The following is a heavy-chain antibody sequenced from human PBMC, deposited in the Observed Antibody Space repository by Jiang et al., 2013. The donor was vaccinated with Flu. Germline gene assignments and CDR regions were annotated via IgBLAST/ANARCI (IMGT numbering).Heavy chain of an antibody. CDR3: ARARDLTSSTSSLYYYYGMDV. J-gene: IGHJ6*02. D-gene: IGHD6-6*01. V-gene: IGHV1-69*01. CDR2: IIPIFGTA. Sequence: EVKKPGSSVKVSCKASGGTFSSYAISWVRQAPGQGLEWMGGIIPIFGTANYAQKFQGRVTITADESTSTAYMELSSLRSEDTAVYYCARARDLTSSTSSLYYYYGMDVWGQGTTVTVSS. CDR1: GGTFSSYA.